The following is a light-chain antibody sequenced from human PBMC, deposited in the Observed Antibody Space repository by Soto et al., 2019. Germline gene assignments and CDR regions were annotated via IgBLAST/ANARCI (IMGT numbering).Light chain of an antibody. Sequence: DIQMTQSPSSLSPSVGDRVTITCRTSQSISSYLNWYQQKLGKAPRLLIYAASSLQSGVPSRFSGRGSGTDFTLTISSLQPDDFATYYCQQYNSWTFGQGTKVDI. CDR2: AAS. V-gene: IGKV1-39*01. CDR1: QSISSY. CDR3: QQYNSWT. J-gene: IGKJ1*01.